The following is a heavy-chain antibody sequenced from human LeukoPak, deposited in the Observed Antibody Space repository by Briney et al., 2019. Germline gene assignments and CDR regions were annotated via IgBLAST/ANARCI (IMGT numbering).Heavy chain of an antibody. V-gene: IGHV4-34*01. Sequence: PSETLSLTCAVYGGSFSGYYWSWIRQPPGKGLEWIGEINHSGGTNYNPSLKSRVTISVDTSKNQFSLKLSSVTAADTAVYYCARVIAAAGMLGSFYHYGMDVWGQGTTVTVSS. J-gene: IGHJ6*02. D-gene: IGHD6-13*01. CDR3: ARVIAAAGMLGSFYHYGMDV. CDR1: GGSFSGYY. CDR2: INHSGGT.